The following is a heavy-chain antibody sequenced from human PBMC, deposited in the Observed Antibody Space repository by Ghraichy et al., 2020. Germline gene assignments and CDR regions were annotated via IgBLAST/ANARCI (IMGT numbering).Heavy chain of an antibody. D-gene: IGHD6-19*01. CDR3: ARGKAVAGKLFDY. Sequence: SETLSLTCTVSGGSISSGYYYWTWIRQPPGKGLEWIGYIYYSGSTYYNPSLKSRVSISEDTSKNQFSLKLSSVTAADTAVYYCARGKAVAGKLFDYWGQGSLVTVSS. V-gene: IGHV4-30-4*01. CDR1: GGSISSGYYY. J-gene: IGHJ4*02. CDR2: IYYSGST.